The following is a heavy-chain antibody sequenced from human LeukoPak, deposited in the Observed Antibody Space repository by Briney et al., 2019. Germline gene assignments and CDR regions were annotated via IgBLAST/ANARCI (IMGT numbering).Heavy chain of an antibody. CDR3: ARGGYYYDSSGSEFDY. J-gene: IGHJ4*02. CDR2: IYHSGST. CDR1: GGSFSGYY. D-gene: IGHD3-22*01. V-gene: IGHV4-34*01. Sequence: PSETLSLTCAVYGGSFSGYYWSWIRQPPGKGLEWIGEIYHSGSTNYNPSLKSRVTISVDKSKNQFSLKLSSVTAADTAVYYCARGGYYYDSSGSEFDYWGQGTLVTVSS.